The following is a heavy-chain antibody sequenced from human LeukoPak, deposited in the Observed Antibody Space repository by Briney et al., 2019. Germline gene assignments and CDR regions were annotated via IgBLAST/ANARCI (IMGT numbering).Heavy chain of an antibody. CDR2: INSDGSST. V-gene: IGHV3-74*01. CDR3: ARDSGYSSLFDY. J-gene: IGHJ4*02. CDR1: GFTFSSYW. D-gene: IGHD6-13*01. Sequence: GGSLRLSCAASGFTFSSYWMHWVRQAPGKGLVWVSRINSDGSSTSYADSAKGRFTISRDNAKNTLYLQMNSLRAEDTAVYYCARDSGYSSLFDYWGQGTLVTVSS.